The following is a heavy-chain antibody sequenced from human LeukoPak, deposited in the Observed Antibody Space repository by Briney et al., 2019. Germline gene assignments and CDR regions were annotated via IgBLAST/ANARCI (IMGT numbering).Heavy chain of an antibody. V-gene: IGHV3-21*01. CDR3: ARDRLLEDRDYNSYYYMDV. J-gene: IGHJ6*03. CDR2: ISSSSNYI. Sequence: GGSLRLSCTASGFTFINYSMNWVRQAPGKGLEWVSSISSSSNYIYYADSVRGRFTISRDNAKNSLSLQMNSLRAEDTAVYYCARDRLLEDRDYNSYYYMDVWGIGTTVTVSS. D-gene: IGHD1-1*01. CDR1: GFTFINYS.